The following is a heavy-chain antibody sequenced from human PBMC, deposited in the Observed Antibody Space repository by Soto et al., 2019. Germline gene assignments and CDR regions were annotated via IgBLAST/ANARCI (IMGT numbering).Heavy chain of an antibody. D-gene: IGHD4-17*01. CDR2: IWYDGSKK. CDR3: ARDGWYGDHQTYDY. V-gene: IGHV3-33*01. J-gene: IGHJ4*02. Sequence: QVQLVESGGGVVQPGRSLRLSCAAPGFIFSRYGMHWVRQAPGKGLEWVAVIWYDGSKKYYADSEKGRFTISRDNSRNTLYLQMDSLRAEDTAVYYCARDGWYGDHQTYDYWGQGTLVTVSS. CDR1: GFIFSRYG.